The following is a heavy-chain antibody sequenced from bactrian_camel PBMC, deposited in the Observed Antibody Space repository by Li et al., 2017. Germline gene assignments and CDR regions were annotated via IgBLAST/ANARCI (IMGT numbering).Heavy chain of an antibody. Sequence: HVQLVESGGGSVQAGGSLRLSCAASTGTFRSACMGWIRQVSGKKREGVASIDADGETSYVDSVKGRFTIFHDNAKRTVYLQMNNLEPEDSAMCHCAADYRTLAPLPLTSVWYHYWGRGTQVTVS. CDR1: TGTFRSAC. V-gene: IGHV3S9*01. D-gene: IGHD5*01. CDR2: IDADGET. J-gene: IGHJ4*01. CDR3: AADYRTLAPLPLTSVWYHY.